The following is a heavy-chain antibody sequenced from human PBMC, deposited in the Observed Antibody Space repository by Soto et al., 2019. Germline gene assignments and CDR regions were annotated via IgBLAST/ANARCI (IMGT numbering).Heavy chain of an antibody. J-gene: IGHJ4*02. Sequence: PGGSLRLSCAASGFTFSSYAMSWVRQAPGKGLEWVSAISGSGGSTYYADSVKGRFTISRDNSKNTLYLQMNSLRAEDTAVYYCAKVAPPPPLYDSSGYFPDYWGQGTLVTVSS. D-gene: IGHD3-22*01. CDR1: GFTFSSYA. V-gene: IGHV3-23*01. CDR3: AKVAPPPPLYDSSGYFPDY. CDR2: ISGSGGST.